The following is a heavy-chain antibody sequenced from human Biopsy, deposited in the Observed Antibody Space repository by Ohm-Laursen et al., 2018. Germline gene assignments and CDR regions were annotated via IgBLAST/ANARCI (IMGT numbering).Heavy chain of an antibody. D-gene: IGHD6-6*01. Sequence: GTLSLTCTVSGGSITSYYRSWIRRPPGKRLEWIGYIYYSGSTNYNPSLKGRVTISEDRSKNQFSLKLKSVTAADTAAYYCATSLPSHWGSAALENWGQGILVTVS. CDR2: IYYSGST. CDR3: ATSLPSHWGSAALEN. J-gene: IGHJ4*02. CDR1: GGSITSYY. V-gene: IGHV4-59*12.